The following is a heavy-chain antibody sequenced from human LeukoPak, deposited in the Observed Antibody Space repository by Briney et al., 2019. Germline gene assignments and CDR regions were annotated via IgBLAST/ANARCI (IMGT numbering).Heavy chain of an antibody. CDR3: ATSYDSSGCD. J-gene: IGHJ4*02. D-gene: IGHD3-22*01. CDR2: IKQDGSLQ. V-gene: IGHV3-7*01. CDR1: GFTFSSLW. Sequence: PGGSLRLSCTASGFTFSSLWMAWVRQAPGKGLEWVANIKQDGSLQHYGDSVKGRFTISRDNAKNSLYLQMNNLRAEDTALYYCATSYDSSGCDWGQGTLVTVSS.